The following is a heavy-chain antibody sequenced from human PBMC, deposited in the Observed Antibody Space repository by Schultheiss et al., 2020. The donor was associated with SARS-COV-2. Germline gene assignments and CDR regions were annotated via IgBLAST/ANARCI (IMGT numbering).Heavy chain of an antibody. CDR2: ISYDGSNK. Sequence: GGSLRLSCAASGFTFSSYAMHWVRQAPGKGLEWVAVISYDGSNKYYADSVKGRLTISRDNAKNTLYLQMNSLRAEDTAVYYCARTPFDHGYAFDIWGQGTMVTVSS. V-gene: IGHV3-30-3*01. CDR3: ARTPFDHGYAFDI. CDR1: GFTFSSYA. J-gene: IGHJ3*02. D-gene: IGHD3-10*01.